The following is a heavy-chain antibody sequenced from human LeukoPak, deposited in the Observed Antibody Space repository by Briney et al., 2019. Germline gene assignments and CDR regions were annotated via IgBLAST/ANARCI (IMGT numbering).Heavy chain of an antibody. Sequence: GGSLRLSCAASGFTFSSYAMSCVRQAPGKGLEWVSAISGSGGSTYYAGPARGRFTIPRDNSKNTLYLQMNSLRAEDTAVYYCGKEGSFIVGATPFDYWGQGILVTVSS. CDR1: GFTFSSYA. D-gene: IGHD1-26*01. V-gene: IGHV3-23*01. J-gene: IGHJ4*02. CDR3: GKEGSFIVGATPFDY. CDR2: ISGSGGST.